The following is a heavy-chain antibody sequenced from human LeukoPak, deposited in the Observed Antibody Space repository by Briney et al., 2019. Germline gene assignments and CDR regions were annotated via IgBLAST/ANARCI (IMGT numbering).Heavy chain of an antibody. J-gene: IGHJ4*02. V-gene: IGHV4-34*01. CDR2: INHSGST. D-gene: IGHD3-22*01. Sequence: SETLSLTCAVSGGSFSSYYWSWIRQPPGKGLEWMGEINHSGSTNYYASLERRGSILVGTSKNQFSLKLSSVTAADTAVYYCARADGDDSSGYYPFYFDYWGQGTLVTVSS. CDR3: ARADGDDSSGYYPFYFDY. CDR1: GGSFSSYY.